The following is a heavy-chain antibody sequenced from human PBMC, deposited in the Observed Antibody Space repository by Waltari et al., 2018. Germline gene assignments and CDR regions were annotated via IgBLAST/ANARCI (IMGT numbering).Heavy chain of an antibody. CDR3: ARDQWFGDFWAY. CDR2: IKQDGSEK. Sequence: EVQLVESGGGLVQPGGSLRLSCAASGFPFSSYWMSWVRQAPGKGLEWVANIKQDGSEKYYVDSVKGRFTISRDNAKNSLYLQMNSLRAEDTAVYYCARDQWFGDFWAYWGQGTLVTVSS. CDR1: GFPFSSYW. V-gene: IGHV3-7*01. J-gene: IGHJ4*02. D-gene: IGHD3-10*01.